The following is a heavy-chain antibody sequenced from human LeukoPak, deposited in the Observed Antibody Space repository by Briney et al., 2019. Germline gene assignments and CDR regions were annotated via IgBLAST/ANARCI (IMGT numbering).Heavy chain of an antibody. CDR1: GFTFSSYA. CDR2: ISGSGGST. CDR3: ASGMRVGPNI. J-gene: IGHJ4*02. V-gene: IGHV3-23*01. Sequence: PGGPLRLSCAASGFTFSSYAMSWVRQAPGKGLEWFSAISGSGGSTYYADSVKGRFTISRDNSKNTLYLQMYSLRAEDTAVYYCASGMRVGPNIWGQGTLVTVSS. D-gene: IGHD1-26*01.